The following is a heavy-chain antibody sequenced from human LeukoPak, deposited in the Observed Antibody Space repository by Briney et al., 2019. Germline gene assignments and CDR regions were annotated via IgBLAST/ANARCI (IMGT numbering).Heavy chain of an antibody. CDR1: GFTFSSYA. CDR2: ISGTGGST. D-gene: IGHD4-17*01. J-gene: IGHJ4*02. CDR3: AKSLTVTTRIHSIDP. Sequence: GGSLRLSCAASGFTFSSYAMTWVRQAPGKGLEWVSAISGTGGSTYYAGSVKGRFTISRDNSKNTLYLQMNSLRAEDTAVYYCAKSLTVTTRIHSIDPRGQGTLVTVSS. V-gene: IGHV3-23*01.